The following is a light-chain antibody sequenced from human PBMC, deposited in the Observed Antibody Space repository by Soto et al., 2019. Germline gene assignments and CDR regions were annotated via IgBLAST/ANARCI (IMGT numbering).Light chain of an antibody. CDR1: SSDVGGYNY. CDR3: SSYTSSSTLLYV. Sequence: QSVLTQPASVSGSPGQSITISCTGTSSDVGGYNYVSWYQQHPGKAPKLMIYDVSNRPSGVSNRFSGSKSGNTASLTISGLQAEDEADYDCSSYTSSSTLLYVFGAGTQLTVL. CDR2: DVS. J-gene: IGLJ1*01. V-gene: IGLV2-14*01.